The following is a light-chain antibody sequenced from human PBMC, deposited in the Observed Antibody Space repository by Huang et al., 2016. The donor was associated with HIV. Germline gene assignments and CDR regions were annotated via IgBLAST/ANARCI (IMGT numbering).Light chain of an antibody. CDR2: AAS. V-gene: IGKV3-15*01. CDR3: QQYNKWPPEYT. Sequence: VMMSQSPATLAASPGERVTLSFGASQSVNTNLAWYQQKPGQPPRLLIYAASTRATGGPARFAGSGSGTEFTLTIDSLQSDDFAVYYCQQYNKWPPEYTFGQGTRLEIK. CDR1: QSVNTN. J-gene: IGKJ2*01.